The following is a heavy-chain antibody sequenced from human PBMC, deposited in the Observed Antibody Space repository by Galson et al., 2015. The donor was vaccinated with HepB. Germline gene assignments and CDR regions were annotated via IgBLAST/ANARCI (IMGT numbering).Heavy chain of an antibody. CDR1: GGSISSSSHY. CDR3: ARGDGSGSYRTHRFDY. V-gene: IGHV4-39*07. Sequence: ETLSLTCTVFGGSISSSSHYWGWVRQPPGKGLEWIGSVYYSGSTYYNPSLKSRVTISVDTSKNQFSLKLSSVTAADTAVYYCARGDGSGSYRTHRFDYWGQGTLVTVSS. CDR2: VYYSGST. D-gene: IGHD3-10*01. J-gene: IGHJ4*02.